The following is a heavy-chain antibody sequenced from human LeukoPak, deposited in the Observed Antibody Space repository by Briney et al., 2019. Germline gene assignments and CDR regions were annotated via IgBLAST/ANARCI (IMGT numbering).Heavy chain of an antibody. Sequence: SGPTLVNPTQTLTLTCTFSGFSPSTSGVGVGWIRQPPGKALEWLALIYWNDDKRYSPSLKSRLTITKDTSKNQVVLTMTNMDLVDTATYYCAHRPRTIFGVITSAFDPWGQGTLVTVSS. CDR1: GFSPSTSGVG. CDR2: IYWNDDK. CDR3: AHRPRTIFGVITSAFDP. J-gene: IGHJ5*02. V-gene: IGHV2-5*01. D-gene: IGHD3-3*01.